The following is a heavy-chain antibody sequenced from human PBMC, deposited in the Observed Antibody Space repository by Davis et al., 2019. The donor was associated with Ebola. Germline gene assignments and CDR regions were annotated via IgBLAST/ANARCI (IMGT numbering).Heavy chain of an antibody. CDR2: LYPGDSDT. V-gene: IGHV5-51*01. CDR3: ARQGDYYYYYGMDV. J-gene: IGHJ6*02. D-gene: IGHD4/OR15-4a*01. Sequence: GESLKIPCKGSGYSFTSYWIGWVRQLPATGLEWMGLLYPGDSDTRYSPSFQGQVTISADKSISTAYLQWSSLKASDTAMYYCARQGDYYYYYGMDVWGQGTTVTVSS. CDR1: GYSFTSYW.